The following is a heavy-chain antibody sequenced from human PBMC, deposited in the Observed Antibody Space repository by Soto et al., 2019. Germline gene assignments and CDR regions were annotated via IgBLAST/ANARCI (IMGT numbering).Heavy chain of an antibody. CDR1: GFTFSSYE. Sequence: GGSLRLSCTASGFTFSSYEMSWVRQAPGKGLEWVSYISISGTTIHYADSVKGRFTISRDNAKSSLYLQLTSLRAEDTAVYYCARIMPVGSGMDVRGQGTTVTVSS. J-gene: IGHJ6*02. CDR3: ARIMPVGSGMDV. D-gene: IGHD2-2*01. CDR2: ISISGTTI. V-gene: IGHV3-48*03.